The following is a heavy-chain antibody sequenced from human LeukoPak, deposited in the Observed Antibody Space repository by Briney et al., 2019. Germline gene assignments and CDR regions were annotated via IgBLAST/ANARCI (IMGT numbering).Heavy chain of an antibody. V-gene: IGHV1-24*01. Sequence: ASVKVSCKVSGYTLTELSMHWVRQAPGKGLEWMGGFDPEDGETIYAQKFQGRVTMTEDTSTDTAYMELSSLRSDDTAVYYCATDSGSWRRVEYWGQGTLVTVSS. CDR3: ATDSGSWRRVEY. CDR2: FDPEDGET. CDR1: GYTLTELS. J-gene: IGHJ4*02. D-gene: IGHD1-26*01.